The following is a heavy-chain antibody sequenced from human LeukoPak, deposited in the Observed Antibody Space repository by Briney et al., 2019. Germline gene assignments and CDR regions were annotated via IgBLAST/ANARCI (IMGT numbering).Heavy chain of an antibody. D-gene: IGHD5-18*01. Sequence: GGSLRLSCAVSGFTFSSDTMSWIRQAPPKGLEWGSAISCISGSTYYTDSVKGRFTISIDTSKNTLSLQMNSLRAADTAVYYCARDRSSYGYFYFDYWGQGTLVTVSS. CDR2: ISCISGST. J-gene: IGHJ4*02. CDR1: GFTFSSDT. V-gene: IGHV3-23*01. CDR3: ARDRSSYGYFYFDY.